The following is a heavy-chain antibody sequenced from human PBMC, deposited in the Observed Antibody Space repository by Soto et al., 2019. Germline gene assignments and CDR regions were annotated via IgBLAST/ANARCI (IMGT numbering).Heavy chain of an antibody. CDR3: AAGDSSDTGDH. CDR2: PTPSIGSR. CDR1: GDTLSTYA. Sequence: SVKVSCKASGDTLSTYAISWVRHVPGQGLEWMLLPTPSIGSRDHAQNFQGRVTISADESTATSYRELSSLRSEDTAVYYCAAGDSSDTGDHWGQGTLVTVSS. J-gene: IGHJ4*02. D-gene: IGHD5-18*01. V-gene: IGHV1-69*13.